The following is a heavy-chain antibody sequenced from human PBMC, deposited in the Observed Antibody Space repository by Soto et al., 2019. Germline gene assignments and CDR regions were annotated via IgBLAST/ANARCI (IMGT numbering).Heavy chain of an antibody. CDR3: AGLKGYRLSVDH. CDR2: IFDTGNT. J-gene: IGHJ2*01. D-gene: IGHD1-1*01. Sequence: QLQLLESGSGLVRPSQTLSLTCAVSGGSLSSGGCSWSWIRLPPGKSLEWIGYIFDTGNTYSGTSLKSRVTMSVDAARTQFSLRLAAVTAADTAMYYCAGLKGYRLSVDHWGRGTVVTVSS. CDR1: GGSLSSGGCS. V-gene: IGHV4-30-2*01.